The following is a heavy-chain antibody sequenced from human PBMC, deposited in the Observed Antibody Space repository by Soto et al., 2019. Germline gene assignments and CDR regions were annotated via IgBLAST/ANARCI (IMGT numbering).Heavy chain of an antibody. CDR1: GYTFTSYY. D-gene: IGHD6-13*01. CDR2: INPSGGST. V-gene: IGHV1-46*01. CDR3: ASAYSSSWYGEYFQH. J-gene: IGHJ1*01. Sequence: ASVKVSCKASGYTFTSYYMHWVRQAPGQGLEWMGIINPSGGSTSYAQKFQGRVTMTRDTSTSTVYMELSSLRSEDTAVYYCASAYSSSWYGEYFQHWGQGTLVTVSS.